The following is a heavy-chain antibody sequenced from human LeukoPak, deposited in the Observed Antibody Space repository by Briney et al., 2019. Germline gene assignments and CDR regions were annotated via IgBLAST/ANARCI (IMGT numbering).Heavy chain of an antibody. V-gene: IGHV4-59*11. CDR2: IYYSGST. D-gene: IGHD3-22*01. CDR3: ARASATMIVPGEDYFDY. CDR1: GGSISSHY. Sequence: SETLSLTCTVSGGSISSHYWSWIRQPPGKGLEWIGYIYYSGSTNYNPSLKSRVTISVDTSKNQFSLKLSSVTAADTAVYYCARASATMIVPGEDYFDYWGQGTLVTASS. J-gene: IGHJ4*02.